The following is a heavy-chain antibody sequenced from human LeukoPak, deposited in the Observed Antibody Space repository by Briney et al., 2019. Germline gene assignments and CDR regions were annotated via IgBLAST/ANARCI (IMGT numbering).Heavy chain of an antibody. CDR1: GFTFSSYA. V-gene: IGHV3-30*04. J-gene: IGHJ4*02. CDR2: ISYDGSNK. D-gene: IGHD6-13*01. Sequence: PGGSLRLSCAASGFTFSSYAMHWVRQPPGKGLEWVALISYDGSNKYYADSVKGRFTISRDNTKKTLYLQMDNLRGDDTATYYCARDLSSNWSNLGYWGQGTLVTVSS. CDR3: ARDLSSNWSNLGY.